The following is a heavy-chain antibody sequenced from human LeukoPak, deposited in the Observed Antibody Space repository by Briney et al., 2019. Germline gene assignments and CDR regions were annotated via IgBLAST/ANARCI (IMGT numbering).Heavy chain of an antibody. D-gene: IGHD2-15*01. J-gene: IGHJ6*03. CDR2: IYYSGST. V-gene: IGHV4-59*01. Sequence: PSETLSLTCTVSGGSISSYYWSWIRQPPGKGLEWIGYIYYSGSTNYNPSLKSRVTISVDTSKNQFSLKLSSVTAADTAVYHCARSVEGYCRGGSCYYYSYYMDVWGKGTTVTVSS. CDR1: GGSISSYY. CDR3: ARSVEGYCRGGSCYYYSYYMDV.